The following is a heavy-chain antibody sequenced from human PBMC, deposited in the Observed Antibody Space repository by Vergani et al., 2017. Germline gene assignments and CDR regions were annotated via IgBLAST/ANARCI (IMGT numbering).Heavy chain of an antibody. J-gene: IGHJ6*03. V-gene: IGHV4-59*01. CDR2: IYYSGST. CDR1: GGSISSYY. D-gene: IGHD4-17*01. CDR3: VRDYGDYYYYMDV. Sequence: QVQLQESGPGLVKPSETLSLTCTVSGGSISSYYWSWIRQPPGKGLEWIGYIYYSGSTNYNPSLKSRVTISVDTSKNQFSLKLSSVTAADTAVYYCVRDYGDYYYYMDVWGKGTTVTVSS.